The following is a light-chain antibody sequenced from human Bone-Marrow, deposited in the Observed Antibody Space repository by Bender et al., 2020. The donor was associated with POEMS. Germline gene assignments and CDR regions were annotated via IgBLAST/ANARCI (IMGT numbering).Light chain of an antibody. J-gene: IGLJ3*02. Sequence: QSALIQPASASGSPGQSVTISCTGTSSDVGGYDYVSWYQQHPGKAPKLVIYEVTKRPSGVPDRFSGSKSGNTASLTISGLQAEDEADYYCSSYTSDYTQRLFGGGTKLTVL. V-gene: IGLV2-8*01. CDR3: SSYTSDYTQRL. CDR2: EVT. CDR1: SSDVGGYDY.